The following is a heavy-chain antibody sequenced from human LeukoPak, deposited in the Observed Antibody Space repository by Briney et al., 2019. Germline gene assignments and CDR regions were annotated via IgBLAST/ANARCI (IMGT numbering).Heavy chain of an antibody. V-gene: IGHV1-18*01. CDR2: ISAYNGNT. Sequence: GASVKVSCKASGYTFTSYGISWVRQAPGQGLEWMGWISAYNGNTNYAQKLQGRVTMTTDTSTSTAYMELRSLRSDDTAVYYCARDGHYYDSSGHQHDYGMDVWGQGTTVTVSS. J-gene: IGHJ6*02. CDR3: ARDGHYYDSSGHQHDYGMDV. D-gene: IGHD3-22*01. CDR1: GYTFTSYG.